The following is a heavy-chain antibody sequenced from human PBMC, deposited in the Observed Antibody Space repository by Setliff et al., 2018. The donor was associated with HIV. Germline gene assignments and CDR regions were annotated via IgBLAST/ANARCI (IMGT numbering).Heavy chain of an antibody. J-gene: IGHJ6*02. CDR2: IWYDGSNK. CDR1: GFTFSSYG. D-gene: IGHD3-16*01. CDR3: AKEVHVSSYYGMDV. V-gene: IGHV3-33*06. Sequence: GGSLRLSCAASGFTFSSYGMHWVRQAPGKGLEWVAVIWYDGSNKYYADSVKGRFTISRDNSKNTLYLQMNSLRAEDTAVYYCAKEVHVSSYYGMDVWGQGTKVTVSS.